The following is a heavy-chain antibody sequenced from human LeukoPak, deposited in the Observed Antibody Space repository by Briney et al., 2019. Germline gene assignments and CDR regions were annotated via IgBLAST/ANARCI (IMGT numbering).Heavy chain of an antibody. CDR1: GGSISSYY. CDR2: IYTSGST. CDR3: ARATTYYDFWSGCCYYYYYMDV. Sequence: PSETLSHTCTVSGGSISSYYWSWIRQPAGKGLEWIGRIYTSGSTNYNPSLKSRVTMSVDTSKNQFSLKLSSVTAADTAVYYCARATTYYDFWSGCCYYYYYMDVWGKGTTVTVSS. V-gene: IGHV4-4*07. D-gene: IGHD3-3*01. J-gene: IGHJ6*03.